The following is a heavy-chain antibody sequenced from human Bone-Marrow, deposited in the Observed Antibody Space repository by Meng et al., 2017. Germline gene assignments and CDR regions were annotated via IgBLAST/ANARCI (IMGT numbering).Heavy chain of an antibody. CDR3: ARERRGGYSFDP. J-gene: IGHJ5*02. CDR1: GFTVSSNY. D-gene: IGHD5-24*01. V-gene: IGHV3-53*01. Sequence: GESLKISCAASGFTVSSNYMSWVRQAPGKGLEWVSVIYSGGSTYYADSVKGRFTISRDNSKNTLYLQMNSLRAEDTAVYCCARERRGGYSFDPWGQGTLVPFSS. CDR2: IYSGGST.